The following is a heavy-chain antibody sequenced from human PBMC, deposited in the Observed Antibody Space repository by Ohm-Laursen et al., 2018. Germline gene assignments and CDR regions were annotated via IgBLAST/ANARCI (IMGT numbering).Heavy chain of an antibody. D-gene: IGHD1-1*01. J-gene: IGHJ6*02. CDR3: ARYTAPKYYYGMDV. Sequence: PGTLSLTCAVYVGSFSGYYWSWIRQPPGKGLEWIGYIYYSGSTNYNPSLKSRVTISVDTSKNQFSLKLNSVTAADTAVYYCARYTAPKYYYGMDVWGQGTTVTVSS. V-gene: IGHV4-59*01. CDR2: IYYSGST. CDR1: VGSFSGYY.